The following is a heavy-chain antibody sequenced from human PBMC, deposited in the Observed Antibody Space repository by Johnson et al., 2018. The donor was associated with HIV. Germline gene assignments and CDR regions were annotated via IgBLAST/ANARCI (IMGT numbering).Heavy chain of an antibody. CDR1: GFTFDDYG. Sequence: EVQLVESGGGVVRPGGSLRISCAASGFTFDDYGMSWVRQAPGKGLEWVSGVNWSGGSTGYADSVKGRFTISRDNAKNPLYLQMNSLRAEDTAVYYFAKSTWELRHLDAFDIWGQGTMVTVSS. CDR3: AKSTWELRHLDAFDI. D-gene: IGHD1-26*01. CDR2: VNWSGGST. J-gene: IGHJ3*02. V-gene: IGHV3-20*04.